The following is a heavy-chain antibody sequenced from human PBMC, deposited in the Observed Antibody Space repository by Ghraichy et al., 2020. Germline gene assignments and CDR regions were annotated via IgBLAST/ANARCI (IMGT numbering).Heavy chain of an antibody. CDR1: GGSISSYY. D-gene: IGHD2-2*01. Sequence: SETLSLTCTVSGGSISSYYWSWIRQPPGKGLEWIGYIYYSGSTNYNPSLKSRVTISVDTSKNQFSLKLSSVTAADTAVYYCARDRGWVDKSSTSADRGFDYWGQGTLVTVSS. V-gene: IGHV4-59*01. CDR3: ARDRGWVDKSSTSADRGFDY. CDR2: IYYSGST. J-gene: IGHJ4*02.